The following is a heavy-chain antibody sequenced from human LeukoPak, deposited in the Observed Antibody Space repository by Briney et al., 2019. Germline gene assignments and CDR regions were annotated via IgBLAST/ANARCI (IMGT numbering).Heavy chain of an antibody. CDR3: ARCPFFRNYYMDV. Sequence: PGGSLRLSCAASGFTFSSYAMSWVRQAPGKGLEWVSVIGGGGGSTDYADSVKGRFTISRDNTKNSLYLQMNSLRAEDTAVYYCARCPFFRNYYMDVWGKGTTVTVSS. CDR1: GFTFSSYA. D-gene: IGHD2-2*01. J-gene: IGHJ6*03. V-gene: IGHV3-23*01. CDR2: IGGGGGST.